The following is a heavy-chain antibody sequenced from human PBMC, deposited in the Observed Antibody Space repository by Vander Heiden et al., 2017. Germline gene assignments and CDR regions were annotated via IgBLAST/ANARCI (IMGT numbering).Heavy chain of an antibody. CDR3: TTDPNSSAYYYYYYGMHV. CDR2: IKSKTDGETT. Sequence: EVQLVESGGGLVKPGGSLRVSWEGSGFTFNNAWMNWVRQAPGKGLEWVGRIKSKTDGETTDYAAPVKGRFTVSRDDSKNTLYLQMNSLKTEDTAVYYCTTDPNSSAYYYYYYGMHVWGQGTTVTVSS. D-gene: IGHD3-22*01. V-gene: IGHV3-15*07. J-gene: IGHJ6*02. CDR1: GFTFNNAW.